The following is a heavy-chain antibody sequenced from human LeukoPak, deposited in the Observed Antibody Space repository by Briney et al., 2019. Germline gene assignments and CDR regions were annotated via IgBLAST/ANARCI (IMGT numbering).Heavy chain of an antibody. CDR1: GFSLSTSGMR. CDR2: IDWDDDK. Sequence: ESGPPLVKPTQTLTLTCTFSGFSLSTSGMRGSWIRQPPGKALEWLARIDWDDDKFYSTSLKTRLTISKDTSKNQVVLTMTNMDPVDTATYYCARIQRGYTYGYDYYYMDVWGKGTTVTVSS. CDR3: ARIQRGYTYGYDYYYMDV. V-gene: IGHV2-70*04. D-gene: IGHD5-18*01. J-gene: IGHJ6*03.